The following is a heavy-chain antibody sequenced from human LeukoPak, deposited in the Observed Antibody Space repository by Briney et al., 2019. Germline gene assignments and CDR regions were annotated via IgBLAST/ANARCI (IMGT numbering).Heavy chain of an antibody. J-gene: IGHJ4*02. V-gene: IGHV4-59*01. Sequence: SETLSLTCTVSGGSISSYFWSWVRQPPGKGLEWIGYIYYSGNTNYNPSLKSRVTISIDTSKNQFSLKLSSVTAADTAVYYCARSMPYSGSLRYYFDYWGQGTLVTVSS. CDR2: IYYSGNT. CDR1: GGSISSYF. D-gene: IGHD1-26*01. CDR3: ARSMPYSGSLRYYFDY.